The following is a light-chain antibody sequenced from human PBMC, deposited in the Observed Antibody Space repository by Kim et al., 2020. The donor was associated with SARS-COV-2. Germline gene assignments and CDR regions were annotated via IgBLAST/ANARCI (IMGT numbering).Light chain of an antibody. Sequence: DIVMTQSPDSLAVSLGERATVNCKSSQSLLYSSNNKDYLAWFQQKPGQPPKLLIYWASTRESGVPDRFSGSGSGTDFTLTISSLQAEDVTVYYGQQYYAAPITFGQGTRLEIK. V-gene: IGKV4-1*01. CDR2: WAS. CDR1: QSLLYSSNNKDY. CDR3: QQYYAAPIT. J-gene: IGKJ5*01.